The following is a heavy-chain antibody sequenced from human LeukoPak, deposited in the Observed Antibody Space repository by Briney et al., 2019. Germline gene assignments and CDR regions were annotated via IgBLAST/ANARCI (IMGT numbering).Heavy chain of an antibody. J-gene: IGHJ4*02. Sequence: SETLSLTCTVGGGSLSGHYWGWIRQPPGKGLELVGHIYYTGAAFYNPSLNSRITITLDTSRNQFSLRLTSVIAADTAVYYCARFSWGCSTASCYLTNWGQGTLVTVSS. D-gene: IGHD2-2*01. V-gene: IGHV4-59*11. CDR3: ARFSWGCSTASCYLTN. CDR2: IYYTGAA. CDR1: GGSLSGHY.